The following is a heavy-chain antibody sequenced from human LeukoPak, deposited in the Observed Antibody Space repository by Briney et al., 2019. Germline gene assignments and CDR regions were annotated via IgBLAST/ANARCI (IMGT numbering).Heavy chain of an antibody. V-gene: IGHV3-48*03. J-gene: IGHJ4*02. D-gene: IGHD3-22*01. Sequence: GSLRLSCTASGFTASGFTFRNYEMNWVRQAPGKGLEWVSYISSSGGVTHYGDPVKGRFSISRDSAKNSLYLQMNSLRAEDTAVYYCAKDPTHYRVWDYYETIGLSYWGQGTLVTVSS. CDR2: ISSSGGVT. CDR3: AKDPTHYRVWDYYETIGLSY. CDR1: GFTASGFTFRNYE.